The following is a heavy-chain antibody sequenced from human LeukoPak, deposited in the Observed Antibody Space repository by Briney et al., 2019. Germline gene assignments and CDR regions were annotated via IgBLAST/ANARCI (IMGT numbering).Heavy chain of an antibody. J-gene: IGHJ6*02. CDR3: ARDWGYYYYYGMDV. Sequence: GGSLRLSCAASGFTFSSYSMNWVRQAPGKGPEWVSSISSSSSYIYYADSVKGRFTISRDNAKNSLYLQMNSLRAEDTAVYYCARDWGYYYYYGMDVWGQGTTVTVSS. V-gene: IGHV3-21*01. CDR1: GFTFSSYS. CDR2: ISSSSSYI. D-gene: IGHD3-16*01.